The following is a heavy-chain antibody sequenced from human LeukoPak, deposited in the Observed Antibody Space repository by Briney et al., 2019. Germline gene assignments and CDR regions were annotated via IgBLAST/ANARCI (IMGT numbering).Heavy chain of an antibody. Sequence: SETLSLTCTVSGGSISNYYWSWIRQPPGKGLEWIGSINYRGTTCYNPSLKSRVTLSVDTSKNQFSLKLSSVTAADTAVYCCASYYASGTSRFDYWGQGTLSPSPQ. J-gene: IGHJ4*02. CDR1: GGSISNYY. CDR3: ASYYASGTSRFDY. V-gene: IGHV4-59*05. D-gene: IGHD3-10*01. CDR2: INYRGTT.